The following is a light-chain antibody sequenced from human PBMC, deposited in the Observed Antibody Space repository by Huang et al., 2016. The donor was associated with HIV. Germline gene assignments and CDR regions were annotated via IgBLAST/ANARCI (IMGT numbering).Light chain of an antibody. CDR3: QQYYSIPYT. V-gene: IGKV4-1*01. J-gene: IGKJ2*01. CDR2: WAS. CDR1: QSVLYTSRSKNY. Sequence: DIVMTQSPDSLAVSLGDRTTIKCKSSQSVLYTSRSKNYLAWYQQKRGRPPKLLIYWASTRESGVPDRCSGSGSGTDFTLTISSLQAEDVAVYYCQQYYSIPYTFGQGTTLEIK.